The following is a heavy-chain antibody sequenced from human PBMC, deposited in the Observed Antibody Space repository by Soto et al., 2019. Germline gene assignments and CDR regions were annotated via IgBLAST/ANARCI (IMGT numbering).Heavy chain of an antibody. Sequence: QVQLVESGGGVVQPGRSLRLSCAASGFTFSSYGMHWVRQAPGKGLEWVAVIWYDGSNKYYADSVQGRFTISRDNSKNTLYLQMNSLRAEDTAVSYCARGVVGLDYWGQGTLVTVSS. CDR1: GFTFSSYG. CDR2: IWYDGSNK. J-gene: IGHJ4*02. V-gene: IGHV3-33*01. D-gene: IGHD1-26*01. CDR3: ARGVVGLDY.